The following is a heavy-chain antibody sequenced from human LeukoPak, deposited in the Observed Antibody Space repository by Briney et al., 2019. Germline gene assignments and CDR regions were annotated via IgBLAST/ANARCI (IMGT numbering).Heavy chain of an antibody. CDR2: ISGSGGST. CDR1: GFTFSSYA. D-gene: IGHD4-23*01. Sequence: GGSLRLSCAASGFTFSSYAMSWVRQAPGKGLEWVSAISGSGGSTYYADSVKGRFTISRDNSKNALYLQMNSLRAEDTAVYYCAKAYGGLGAFDIWGQGTMVTVSS. J-gene: IGHJ3*02. V-gene: IGHV3-23*01. CDR3: AKAYGGLGAFDI.